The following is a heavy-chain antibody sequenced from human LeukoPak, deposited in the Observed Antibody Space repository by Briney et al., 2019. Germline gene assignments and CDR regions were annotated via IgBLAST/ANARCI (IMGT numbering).Heavy chain of an antibody. CDR1: GFTVSSNY. D-gene: IGHD2-15*01. CDR3: ARDYCSGGSCYAY. CDR2: IYSGGST. V-gene: IGHV3-66*01. Sequence: GGSLRLSCAASGFTVSSNYMSWVRQAPGKGLEWVSVIYSGGSTYYADSVKGRFTISRDNSKNTLYLQMNSLRAEDTAVYYCARDYCSGGSCYAYWGQGTLVTVSA. J-gene: IGHJ4*02.